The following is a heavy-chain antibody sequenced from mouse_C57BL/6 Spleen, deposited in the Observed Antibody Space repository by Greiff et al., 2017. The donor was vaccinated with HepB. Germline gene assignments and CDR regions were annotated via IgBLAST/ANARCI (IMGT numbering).Heavy chain of an antibody. D-gene: IGHD2-3*01. CDR1: GYSFTGYY. CDR2: INPSTGGT. V-gene: IGHV1-42*01. Sequence: VQLQQSGPELVKPGASVKISCKASGYSFTGYYMNWVKQSPEKSLEWIGEINPSTGGTTYNQKFKAKATLTVDKSSSTAYMQLKSLTSEDSAVYYWARRSIYDGYYLYFDVWGTGTTVTVSS. J-gene: IGHJ1*03. CDR3: ARRSIYDGYYLYFDV.